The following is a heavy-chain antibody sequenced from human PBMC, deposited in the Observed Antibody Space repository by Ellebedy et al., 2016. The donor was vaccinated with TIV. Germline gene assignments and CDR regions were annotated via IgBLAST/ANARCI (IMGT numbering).Heavy chain of an antibody. CDR1: GYTFTDYY. J-gene: IGHJ5*02. V-gene: IGHV1-2*02. CDR2: INPNTGST. Sequence: ASVKVSCKASGYTFTDYYMHWVRQAPGQGLEWMGWINPNTGSTNYAQEFQGRVAVTTDTSISTAYMEVNRLRSDDTATYYCARDSTSYNWFDPWGQGTLVTVSS. CDR3: ARDSTSYNWFDP. D-gene: IGHD2-2*01.